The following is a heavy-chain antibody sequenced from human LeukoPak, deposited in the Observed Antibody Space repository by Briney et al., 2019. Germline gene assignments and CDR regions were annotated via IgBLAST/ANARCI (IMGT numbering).Heavy chain of an antibody. CDR1: GFTFTSSA. CDR2: IVVGSGNA. CDR3: AAGKWELDSFDY. J-gene: IGHJ4*02. V-gene: IGHV1-58*02. D-gene: IGHD1-26*01. Sequence: ASVKVSCKASGFTFTSSAMRWVRQARGQRLEWIGWIVVGSGNANYAQKFQERVTITRDMSTSTAYMELSSLRSEDTAVYYCAAGKWELDSFDYWGQGTLVTVSS.